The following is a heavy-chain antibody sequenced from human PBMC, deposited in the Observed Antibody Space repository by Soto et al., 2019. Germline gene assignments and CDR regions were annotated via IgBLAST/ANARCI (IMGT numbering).Heavy chain of an antibody. V-gene: IGHV3-15*01. D-gene: IGHD6-6*01. CDR1: GFTFRNAW. CDR3: TTIAARHVHYYYGMDV. CDR2: IKSKTDGGTT. Sequence: PGGSLGLSWAASGFTFRNAWMSLVRQAAGKGLEWVGRIKSKTDGGTTDYAAPVKGRFTISRDDSKNTLYLQMNSLKTEDTAVYYCTTIAARHVHYYYGMDVWGQGTTVTVSS. J-gene: IGHJ6*02.